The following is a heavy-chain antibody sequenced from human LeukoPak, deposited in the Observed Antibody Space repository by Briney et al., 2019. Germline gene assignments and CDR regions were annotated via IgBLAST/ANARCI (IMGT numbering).Heavy chain of an antibody. V-gene: IGHV1-69*05. D-gene: IGHD6-13*01. CDR2: IIPIFGTA. CDR3: ARSSQSNIAAAGGPFDY. Sequence: ASVKVSCKASGGTFSSYAISWVRQAPGQGLEWMGGIIPIFGTANYAQKFQGRVTITTDESTTTAYMELSSLRSEDTAVYYCARSSQSNIAAAGGPFDYWGQGTLVTVSS. CDR1: GGTFSSYA. J-gene: IGHJ4*02.